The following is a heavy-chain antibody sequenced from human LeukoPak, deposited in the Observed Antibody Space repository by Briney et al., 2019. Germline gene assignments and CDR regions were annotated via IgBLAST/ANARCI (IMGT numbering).Heavy chain of an antibody. CDR1: GGSFSGYY. J-gene: IGHJ4*02. D-gene: IGHD3-10*01. CDR3: ARFRGLSPSGSEGLYYFDY. V-gene: IGHV4-34*01. CDR2: INHSGST. Sequence: PSETLSLTCAVYGGSFSGYYWSWIRQPPGKGLEWIGEINHSGSTNYNPSLKSRVTISVDTSKNQFSLKLSSVTAADTAVYYCARFRGLSPSGSEGLYYFDYWGQGILVTVSS.